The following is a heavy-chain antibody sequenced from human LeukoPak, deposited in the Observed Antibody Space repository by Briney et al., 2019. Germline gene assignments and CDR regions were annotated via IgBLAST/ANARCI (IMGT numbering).Heavy chain of an antibody. V-gene: IGHV3-23*01. J-gene: IGHJ4*02. D-gene: IGHD3-22*01. CDR2: ISGSGGST. Sequence: GGSLRLSCAASGFTFSSYAMSWVRQAPGKGLEWVSAISGSGGSTYYADSVKGRFTISRDNSKNTLYLQMNSLRAEDTAVYYCARVRYYYDSSGYYDYWGQGSLVTVSS. CDR1: GFTFSSYA. CDR3: ARVRYYYDSSGYYDY.